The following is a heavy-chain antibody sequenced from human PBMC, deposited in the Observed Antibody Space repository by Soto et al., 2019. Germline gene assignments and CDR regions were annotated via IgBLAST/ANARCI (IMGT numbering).Heavy chain of an antibody. Sequence: QVQLVQSGAEVKKPGSSVKVSCRTSGDTFTTYTIVWVRQAPGQGLEWMGGIIPIFGTANYAQKLQGRVTITADKSTRTVYKEVNSLRYEDTAVYYCASSSGNNYGVGTNYYFDYWGQGTLVTVSS. CDR2: IIPIFGTA. CDR1: GDTFTTYT. V-gene: IGHV1-69*06. J-gene: IGHJ4*02. D-gene: IGHD1-26*01. CDR3: ASSSGNNYGVGTNYYFDY.